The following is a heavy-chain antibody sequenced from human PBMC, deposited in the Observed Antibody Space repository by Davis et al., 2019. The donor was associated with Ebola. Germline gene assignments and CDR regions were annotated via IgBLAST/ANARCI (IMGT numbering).Heavy chain of an antibody. Sequence: GESLKISCAASGFTFSSYWMHWVRQAPGKGLVWVSRINSDGSSTSYADSVKGRFTISRDNAKNTLYLQMNSLRAEDTAVYYCAREYLGGSFDYWGQGTLVTVSS. CDR2: INSDGSST. J-gene: IGHJ4*02. D-gene: IGHD2-15*01. CDR3: AREYLGGSFDY. CDR1: GFTFSSYW. V-gene: IGHV3-74*01.